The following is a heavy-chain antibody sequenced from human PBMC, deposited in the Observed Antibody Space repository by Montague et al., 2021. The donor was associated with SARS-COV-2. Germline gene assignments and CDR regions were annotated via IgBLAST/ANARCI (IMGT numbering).Heavy chain of an antibody. J-gene: IGHJ6*02. D-gene: IGHD3-9*01. CDR3: ARMDILTGYHAYGMDV. Sequence: PALVKPTQTLTLTCTFSGFSLSTSGVCVGWIRQPPGKALEWLALIDWDDDKYYSTSLKTRLTISKDTSKNQVVLTMTNMDPVDTATYYCARMDILTGYHAYGMDVWGQGTTVTVSS. V-gene: IGHV2-70*01. CDR1: GFSLSTSGVC. CDR2: IDWDDDK.